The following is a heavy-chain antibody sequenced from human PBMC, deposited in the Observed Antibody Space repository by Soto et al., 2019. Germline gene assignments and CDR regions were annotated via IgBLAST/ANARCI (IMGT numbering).Heavy chain of an antibody. CDR2: ISSGSSTI. Sequence: PGGSLRLSCAASGFTFSIYSMNWVRQAPGKGLEWLSYISSGSSTISYADSVKGRFTISRDNAKNSLFLQMNSLRAEDTVVYYCARVGWAAYHHYMDVWGKGTTVTVSS. V-gene: IGHV3-48*01. CDR1: GFTFSIYS. D-gene: IGHD3-16*01. CDR3: ARVGWAAYHHYMDV. J-gene: IGHJ6*03.